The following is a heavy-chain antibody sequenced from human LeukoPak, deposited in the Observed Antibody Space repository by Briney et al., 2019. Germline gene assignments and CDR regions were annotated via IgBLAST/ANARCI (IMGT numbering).Heavy chain of an antibody. CDR2: INHNSGGT. CDR3: ARDRTYYDFWSGYYYYYYMDV. D-gene: IGHD3-3*01. V-gene: IGHV1-2*02. Sequence: GASVKVSCKASGYTFTGYYMHWVRQAPGQGLEWMGWINHNSGGTNYAQKFQGRVTMTRDTSISTAYMELSRLRSDDTAVYYCARDRTYYDFWSGYYYYYYMDVWGKGTTVTVSS. J-gene: IGHJ6*03. CDR1: GYTFTGYY.